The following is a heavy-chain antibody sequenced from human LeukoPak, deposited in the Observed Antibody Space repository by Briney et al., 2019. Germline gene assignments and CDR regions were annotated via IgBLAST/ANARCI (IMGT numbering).Heavy chain of an antibody. J-gene: IGHJ4*02. CDR1: GSTFSNHT. CDR2: ISGSGGST. Sequence: GGSLRLSCAASGSTFSNHTMNWVRQAPGKGLEWVSAISGSGGSTYNADSVKGRFTISRDNSKNTLYLQMNSLRAEDTAVYYCAKDVELPRGAFDYWGQGTLVTVSS. D-gene: IGHD4-23*01. V-gene: IGHV3-23*01. CDR3: AKDVELPRGAFDY.